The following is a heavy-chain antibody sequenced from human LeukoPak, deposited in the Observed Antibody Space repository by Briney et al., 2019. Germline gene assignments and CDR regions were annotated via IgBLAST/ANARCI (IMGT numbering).Heavy chain of an antibody. CDR2: VSYDGSSE. V-gene: IGHV3-30-3*01. D-gene: IGHD2-21*01. CDR1: GFTFSSYS. J-gene: IGHJ6*02. CDR3: ARDRVLYFYYGMDV. Sequence: GGSLRLSCAASGFTFSSYSIHWVRQAQGKGLEWVAVVSYDGSSENYADSVKGRFTISRDDSKNTLYLQMSSLRAEDTAVYYCARDRVLYFYYGMDVWGQGTTVTVSS.